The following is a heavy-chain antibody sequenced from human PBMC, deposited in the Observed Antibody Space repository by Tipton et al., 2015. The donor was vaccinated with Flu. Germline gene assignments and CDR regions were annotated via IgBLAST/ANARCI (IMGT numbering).Heavy chain of an antibody. CDR3: AREGGNFGSANSLTLDY. Sequence: TLSLTCTVSGGSIGSYYWSWNRQPPGKGLEWIGHIYTIRSTKHNPSLKSQASISLDTSKNQFFRNLNSVPAADTAVYYCAREGGNFGSANSLTLDYWGQGILVTVSS. CDR2: IYTIRST. V-gene: IGHV4-4*08. J-gene: IGHJ4*02. D-gene: IGHD3-10*01. CDR1: GGSIGSYY.